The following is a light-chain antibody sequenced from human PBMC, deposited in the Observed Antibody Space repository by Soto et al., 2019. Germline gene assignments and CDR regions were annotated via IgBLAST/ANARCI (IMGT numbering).Light chain of an antibody. CDR3: SSYRSRSTYV. J-gene: IGLJ1*01. V-gene: IGLV2-14*01. CDR1: SSDVGGHNY. CDR2: EVT. Sequence: QSALTQPASVSGSPGQSITISCTGTSSDVGGHNYVSWYQHHPGKAPKLIIYEVTYRPSGVSSRFSASKLGNTASLTISALQTEDEADYYCSSYRSRSTYVFGTGTKLTVL.